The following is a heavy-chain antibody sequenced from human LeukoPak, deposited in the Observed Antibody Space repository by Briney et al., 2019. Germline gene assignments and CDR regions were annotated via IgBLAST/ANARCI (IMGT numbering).Heavy chain of an antibody. J-gene: IGHJ5*02. CDR3: AKDKLPIVVVSSPHYNWFDP. Sequence: GGSLRLSCTASGATFACYAMSWLRQAPGRGLEWLSTVSARGDSTYYADSVKGRFTISRDNSKKTLYLQMNRLRAEDTAHYYCAKDKLPIVVVSSPHYNWFDPWGQGTLVTVSS. CDR1: GATFACYA. D-gene: IGHD2-21*01. CDR2: VSARGDST. V-gene: IGHV3-23*01.